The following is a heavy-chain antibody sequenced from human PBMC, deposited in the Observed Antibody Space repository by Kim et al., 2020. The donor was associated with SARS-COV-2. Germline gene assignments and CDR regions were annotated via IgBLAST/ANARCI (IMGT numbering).Heavy chain of an antibody. CDR3: VKDGAIFYYDSSGSYFQH. V-gene: IGHV3-64D*06. D-gene: IGHD3-22*01. Sequence: KGRFTISIDNSKNTLYLQMSSLRAEDTAVYYCVKDGAIFYYDSSGSYFQHWGQGTLVTVSS. J-gene: IGHJ1*01.